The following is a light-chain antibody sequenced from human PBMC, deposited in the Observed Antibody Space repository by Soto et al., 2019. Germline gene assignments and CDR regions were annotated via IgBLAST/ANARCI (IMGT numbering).Light chain of an antibody. Sequence: DIQMTQSPSALSASVGGRVTITCRASQSISNYLNWYQQKPGKAPNLLIYAASSLQSGVPSRFSGSGSGTDFTLTISSLQPEDFATYYCQQTYSTLMYTFGQGTKLEIK. V-gene: IGKV1-39*01. CDR1: QSISNY. CDR2: AAS. J-gene: IGKJ2*01. CDR3: QQTYSTLMYT.